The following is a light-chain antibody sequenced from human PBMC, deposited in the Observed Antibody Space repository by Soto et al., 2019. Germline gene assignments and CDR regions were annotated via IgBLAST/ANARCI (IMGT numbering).Light chain of an antibody. CDR2: EVS. CDR3: CSYTSSSTLV. Sequence: QSALTQPASVSGSPGQSITISCTGTSSDVGGYNYVSWYQQHPGKAPKLMIYEVSNRPSGVSNRFSGYKSGNTASLAISGLLAEDEADYYCCSYTSSSTLVFGTGTKLTVL. J-gene: IGLJ1*01. CDR1: SSDVGGYNY. V-gene: IGLV2-14*01.